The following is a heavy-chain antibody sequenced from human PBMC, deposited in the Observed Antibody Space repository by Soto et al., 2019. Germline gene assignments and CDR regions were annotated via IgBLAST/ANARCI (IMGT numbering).Heavy chain of an antibody. CDR1: GFTFSTYA. CDR3: ARVGVNSNSDF. J-gene: IGHJ4*02. CDR2: TSYTGGTT. D-gene: IGHD4-4*01. Sequence: EVQLLESGGGLVQPGGSLRLSCGASGFTFSTYAMSWVRQPPGKGLEWVSSTSYTGGTTYYADSVRGRFTFSRDNSRNTLSLQMNSLRVEDTAVYYCARVGVNSNSDFWGQGTLVTVSS. V-gene: IGHV3-23*01.